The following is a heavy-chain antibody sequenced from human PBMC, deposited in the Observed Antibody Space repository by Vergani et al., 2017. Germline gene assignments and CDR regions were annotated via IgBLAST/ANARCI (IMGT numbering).Heavy chain of an antibody. CDR1: GYTFNGYY. V-gene: IGHV1-2*02. J-gene: IGHJ4*02. CDR3: ARGWSGYSTSWYFDF. CDR2: IDPNSDGT. D-gene: IGHD6-13*01. Sequence: QVQLVQSGTEVKKPGASVKVSCKASGYTFNGYYIHWVRQAPGQGLGYMGWIDPNSDGTSYAQKFQGRVTMTRDTSISTAYMELSRLRSDDTAVYYCARGWSGYSTSWYFDFWGQGTLVTVSS.